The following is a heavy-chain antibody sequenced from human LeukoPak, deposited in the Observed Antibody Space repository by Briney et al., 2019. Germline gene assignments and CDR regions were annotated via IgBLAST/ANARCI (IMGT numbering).Heavy chain of an antibody. Sequence: GGSLRLSCAASGFTFDDYAMHWVRQAPGKGLVWVSRINSDGSSTSYADSVKGRFTISRDNAKNTLYLQMNSLRAEDTAVYYCARVEWELDFDYWGQGTLVTVSS. J-gene: IGHJ4*02. V-gene: IGHV3-74*01. D-gene: IGHD1-26*01. CDR2: INSDGSST. CDR1: GFTFDDYA. CDR3: ARVEWELDFDY.